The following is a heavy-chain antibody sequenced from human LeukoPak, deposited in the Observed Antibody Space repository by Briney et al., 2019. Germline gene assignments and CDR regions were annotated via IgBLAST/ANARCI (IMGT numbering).Heavy chain of an antibody. Sequence: PGGSLRLSCAASGFTFSSYSMNWVRLAPGKGLEWVSYISSSGSTIYSADSVKGRFTISRDNAKNSLYLQMNSLRAEDTALYYCARDLTSYYYYMDVWGKGTTVTVSS. CDR2: ISSSGSTI. CDR3: ARDLTSYYYYMDV. V-gene: IGHV3-48*01. CDR1: GFTFSSYS. J-gene: IGHJ6*03.